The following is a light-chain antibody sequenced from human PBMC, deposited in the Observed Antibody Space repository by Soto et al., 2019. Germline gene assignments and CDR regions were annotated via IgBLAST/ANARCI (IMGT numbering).Light chain of an antibody. Sequence: ESVLTQSPGTLSLSPGERATLSCRASQSVSTRYLAWYQQKPGQAPRLLIYGASIRASGIPDRFSGSGSGTDFTLTSSGLAAEDFAVYYCHQFGSAPLAFTFGQGTKLEI. CDR3: HQFGSAPLAFT. J-gene: IGKJ2*01. CDR1: QSVSTRY. CDR2: GAS. V-gene: IGKV3-20*01.